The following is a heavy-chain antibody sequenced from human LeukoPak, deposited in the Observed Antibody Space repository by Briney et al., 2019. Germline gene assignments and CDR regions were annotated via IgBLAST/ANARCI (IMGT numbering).Heavy chain of an antibody. Sequence: LSEPLSLTCSVSGASISGGTYYWGWIRQPPGQGLGWIGSIYYTGSTYDNPSLKSRVTISVDTSKNQFSLKLSSVTAADTAVYYCARRGGSGRAFDYWGQGTLVTVSS. CDR3: ARRGGSGRAFDY. CDR1: GASISGGTYY. J-gene: IGHJ4*02. D-gene: IGHD1-26*01. V-gene: IGHV4-39*01. CDR2: IYYTGST.